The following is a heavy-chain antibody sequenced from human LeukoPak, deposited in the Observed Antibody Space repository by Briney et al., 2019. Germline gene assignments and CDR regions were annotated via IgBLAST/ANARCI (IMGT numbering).Heavy chain of an antibody. CDR3: ARGSESSGWYQAFDI. Sequence: SETLSLTCTVSGGSISSGSYYWSWIRQPAGKGLEWIGRIYTSGSINYNPSLKSRVTISVDRSKNQFSLKLSSVTAADTAVYYCARGSESSGWYQAFDIWGQGTMVTVSS. V-gene: IGHV4-61*02. CDR2: IYTSGSI. D-gene: IGHD6-19*01. CDR1: GGSISSGSYY. J-gene: IGHJ3*02.